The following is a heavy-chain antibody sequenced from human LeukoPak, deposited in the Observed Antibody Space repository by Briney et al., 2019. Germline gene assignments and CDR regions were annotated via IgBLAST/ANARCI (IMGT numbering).Heavy chain of an antibody. D-gene: IGHD1-26*01. J-gene: IGHJ6*03. V-gene: IGHV3-21*01. CDR3: ARAYSERYGLGYYYMDL. CDR1: GFTFSSYS. Sequence: GGSLRLSCAASGFTFSSYSLNWVRQAPGKGLEWVSSISSSSSYIYYADSVKGRFTISKDNAKNSLYLQMNSLRVEDTAVYYCARAYSERYGLGYYYMDLWGKGTTVTVSS. CDR2: ISSSSSYI.